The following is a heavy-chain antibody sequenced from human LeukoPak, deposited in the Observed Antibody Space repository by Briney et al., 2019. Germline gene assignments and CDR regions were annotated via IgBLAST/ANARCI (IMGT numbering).Heavy chain of an antibody. J-gene: IGHJ6*02. CDR3: AKGEDYWLYYYYGMDV. V-gene: IGHV3-30*18. D-gene: IGHD2-8*02. CDR1: GFTFSSYW. CDR2: ISYDGSNK. Sequence: GGSLRLSCAASGFTFSSYWMHWVRQAPGKGLEWVAVISYDGSNKYYADSVKGRFTISRDNSKNTLYLQMNSLRAEDTAVYYCAKGEDYWLYYYYGMDVWGQGTTVTVSS.